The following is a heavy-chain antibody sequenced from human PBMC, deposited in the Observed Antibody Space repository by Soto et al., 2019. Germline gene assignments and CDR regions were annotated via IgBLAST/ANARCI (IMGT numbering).Heavy chain of an antibody. D-gene: IGHD1-7*01. CDR1: GGSISSYY. V-gene: IGHV4-59*01. CDR3: ARENYRKNFDY. J-gene: IGHJ4*02. CDR2: IYYSGST. Sequence: SETLSLTCTVSGGSISSYYWSWIRQPPGKGLEWIGYIYYSGSTNYNPSLNSRVTISVDTSKNQFSLKLSSVTAADTAVYYCARENYRKNFDYWGQGILVTVSS.